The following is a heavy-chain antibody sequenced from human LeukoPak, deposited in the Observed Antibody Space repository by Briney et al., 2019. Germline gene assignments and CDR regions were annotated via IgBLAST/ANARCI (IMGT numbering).Heavy chain of an antibody. CDR1: GYSFTSYW. CDR3: ARGSARGGYSYGYWDY. J-gene: IGHJ4*02. Sequence: GESLKISCKGSGYSFTSYWIGWVRQMPGKGLEWMGIIYPGDSDTRYSPSFQGQVTISADKSISTAYLQWSSLKASDTAMYYCARGSARGGYSYGYWDYWGQGTLVTVSS. D-gene: IGHD5-18*01. V-gene: IGHV5-51*01. CDR2: IYPGDSDT.